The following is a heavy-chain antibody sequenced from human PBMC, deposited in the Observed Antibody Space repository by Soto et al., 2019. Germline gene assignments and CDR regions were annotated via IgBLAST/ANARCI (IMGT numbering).Heavy chain of an antibody. CDR2: SRNKANSYTT. J-gene: IGHJ4*02. V-gene: IGHV3-72*01. Sequence: EVQLVESGGGLVQPGGSLRLSCAASGFTFSDHYMDWVRQAPGKGLEWVGGSRNKANSYTTEYAASVKGRFTISRDDSANSVHLQKNSMKIEDTAVYFWIRPMTGTTRGFDYWGQGTLVTVSS. CDR1: GFTFSDHY. D-gene: IGHD1-1*01. CDR3: IRPMTGTTRGFDY.